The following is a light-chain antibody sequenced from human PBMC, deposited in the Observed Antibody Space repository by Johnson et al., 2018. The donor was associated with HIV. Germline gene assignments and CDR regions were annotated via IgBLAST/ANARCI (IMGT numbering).Light chain of an antibody. CDR3: AAWDDSLNGFYV. V-gene: IGLV1-47*01. CDR2: RNN. CDR1: SSNIGNNY. Sequence: QSALTQPPSVSAAPGQKVTISCSGSSSNIGNNYVSWYQQLPGTAPKLLIYRNNQRPSGVPDRFSGSKSGTSASLAISGLQAEDEADYYCAAWDDSLNGFYVFGTGTKVTVL. J-gene: IGLJ1*01.